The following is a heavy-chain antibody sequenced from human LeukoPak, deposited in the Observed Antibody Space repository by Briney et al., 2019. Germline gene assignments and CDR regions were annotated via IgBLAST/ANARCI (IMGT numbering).Heavy chain of an antibody. V-gene: IGHV3-48*01. Sequence: GGSLRLSCAASGFTFSSYSMNWVRHAPGKGLEWVSYISSSSSTIYYADSVKGRFTISRDNAKNSLYLQMNSLRAEDTAVYYCARRIAAAGACFDYWGQGTLVTVSS. CDR3: ARRIAAAGACFDY. J-gene: IGHJ4*02. CDR1: GFTFSSYS. CDR2: ISSSSSTI. D-gene: IGHD6-13*01.